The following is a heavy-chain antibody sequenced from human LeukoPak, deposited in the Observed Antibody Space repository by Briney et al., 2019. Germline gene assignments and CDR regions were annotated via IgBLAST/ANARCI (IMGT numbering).Heavy chain of an antibody. CDR1: GYTFTSYD. CDR2: MNPYIGNT. CDR3: ARGYGDHYYYYGMDV. V-gene: IGHV1-8*01. Sequence: ASVKVSCKASGYTFTSYDINWVRQATGQGLEWMGWMNPYIGNTGYAQKFQGRVTMTRNTSISTAYMELSSLRSEDTAVYYCARGYGDHYYYYGMDVWGQGTTDTVS. D-gene: IGHD4-17*01. J-gene: IGHJ6*02.